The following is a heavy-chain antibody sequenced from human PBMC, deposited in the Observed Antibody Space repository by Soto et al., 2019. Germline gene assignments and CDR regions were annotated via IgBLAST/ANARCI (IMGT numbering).Heavy chain of an antibody. CDR1: GFSFGVSGVG. Sequence: QITLKESGPTLVKPTQTLTLTCTFSGFSFGVSGVGVGWIRQPPGRALEWLGLVFWNDDKRYSPSLESRLTLTKDTSNNQVVLTVTNLDPGDPGTYYCARAYTYDFDHWGQGTLVTVSS. V-gene: IGHV2-5*01. CDR3: ARAYTYDFDH. J-gene: IGHJ4*02. CDR2: VFWNDDK. D-gene: IGHD2-21*01.